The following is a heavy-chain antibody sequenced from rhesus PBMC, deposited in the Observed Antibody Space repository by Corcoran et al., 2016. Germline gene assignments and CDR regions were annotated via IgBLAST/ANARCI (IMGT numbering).Heavy chain of an antibody. V-gene: IGHV4-80*01. Sequence: QVQLQESGPGLVKPSETLSLTCAVSGASISSYWWSWIRQPPGKGLEWIGEINGNSGSPYHHPPLKSRVTLSKDASKNQFSLKLSSVTAADTAVYYCARTTGVIPNRFDVWGPGVLVTVSS. D-gene: IGHD3-34*01. CDR3: ARTTGVIPNRFDV. CDR2: INGNSGSP. CDR1: GASISSYW. J-gene: IGHJ5-1*01.